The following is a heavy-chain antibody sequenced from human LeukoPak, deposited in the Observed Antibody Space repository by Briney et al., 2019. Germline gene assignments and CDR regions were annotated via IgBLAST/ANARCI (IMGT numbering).Heavy chain of an antibody. D-gene: IGHD6-13*01. CDR2: INPNSGGT. CDR3: ARGSSSWYSGFAFDI. J-gene: IGHJ3*02. V-gene: IGHV1-2*04. Sequence: GASVKVSCNASGYTFTGYYMHWVRQAPGQGLEWMGWINPNSGGTNYAQKFQGWVTMTRDTSISTAYMEPSRLRSDDTAVYYCARGSSSWYSGFAFDIWGQGTMVTVSS. CDR1: GYTFTGYY.